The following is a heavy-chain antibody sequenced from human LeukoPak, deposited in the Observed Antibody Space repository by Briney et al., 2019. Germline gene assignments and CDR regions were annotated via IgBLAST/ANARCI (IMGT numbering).Heavy chain of an antibody. CDR2: IYHSGST. J-gene: IGHJ4*02. D-gene: IGHD6-19*01. CDR1: GGSISSGYY. V-gene: IGHV4-38-2*02. Sequence: SETLSLTCTVSGGSISSGYYWGWIRQPPGKGLEWIGSIYHSGSTYYNPSLKSRVTISVDTSKNQFSLKLSSVTAADTAVYYCARELAVAESVSFDYWGQGTLVTVSS. CDR3: ARELAVAESVSFDY.